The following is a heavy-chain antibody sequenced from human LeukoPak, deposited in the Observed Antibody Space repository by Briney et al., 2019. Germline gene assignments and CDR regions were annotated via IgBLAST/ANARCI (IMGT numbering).Heavy chain of an antibody. CDR2: ISSSGSTV. J-gene: IGHJ4*02. CDR1: GFTFSSYS. V-gene: IGHV3-48*04. D-gene: IGHD3-9*01. Sequence: AGGSLRLSCAASGFTFSSYSMNWVRQAPGKGLEWVSYISSSGSTVYYADSVKGRFTISRDNAKNSLYLQMNSLRAEDTAVYYCARETGSYDYWGQGTLVTVSS. CDR3: ARETGSYDY.